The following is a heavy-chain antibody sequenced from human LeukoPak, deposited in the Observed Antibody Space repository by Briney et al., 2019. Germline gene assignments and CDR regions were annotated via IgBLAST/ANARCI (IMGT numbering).Heavy chain of an antibody. D-gene: IGHD2-21*02. CDR1: GGSISSSSYY. V-gene: IGHV4-39*07. Sequence: PSETLSLTCTVSGGSISSSSYYWGWIRQPPGKGLEWIGSIYYSGSTYYNPSLKSRVTISVDTSKNQFSLKLTSVTAADTAVYYCARADIVVVTATLSAHDAFDIWGQGTMVTVSS. CDR3: ARADIVVVTATLSAHDAFDI. CDR2: IYYSGST. J-gene: IGHJ3*02.